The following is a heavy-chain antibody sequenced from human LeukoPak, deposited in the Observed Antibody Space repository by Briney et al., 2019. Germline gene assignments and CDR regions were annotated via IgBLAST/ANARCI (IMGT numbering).Heavy chain of an antibody. Sequence: SETLSLTCTVSGGSISSSSYYWGWIRQPPGKGLEWIGEINHSGSTNYNPSLKSRVTISVDTSKNQFSLKLSSVTAADTAVYYCARPTRPSGRSGYYLRYYGMDVWGQGTTVTVSS. CDR2: INHSGST. V-gene: IGHV4-39*07. CDR3: ARPTRPSGRSGYYLRYYGMDV. CDR1: GGSISSSSYY. D-gene: IGHD3-3*01. J-gene: IGHJ6*02.